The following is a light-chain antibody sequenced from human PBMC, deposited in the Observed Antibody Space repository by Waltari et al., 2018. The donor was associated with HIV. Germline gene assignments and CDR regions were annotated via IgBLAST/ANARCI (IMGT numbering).Light chain of an antibody. CDR2: YDS. CDR3: QVWDSSSDHVL. Sequence: SSVLTQPPSVSVAPGKTARITCGGNNIERKRVHWYQQKPGQDPALVIYYDSDRPSGIPERFSGSNSGDTATLTISRVGDGDEADYYCQVWDSSSDHVLFGGGTKLTVL. J-gene: IGLJ3*02. CDR1: NIERKR. V-gene: IGLV3-21*04.